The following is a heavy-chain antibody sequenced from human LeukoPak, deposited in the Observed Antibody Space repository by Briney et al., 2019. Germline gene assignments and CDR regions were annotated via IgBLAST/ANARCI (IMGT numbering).Heavy chain of an antibody. J-gene: IGHJ4*02. CDR3: ARDRGPSYLSSFEY. Sequence: GGSLRLSCAASGFTFSSYVMHWVRQAPGKGLEWVAIISYDGSNEYYADSVKGRFTISRDNSKNTLYLQMNSLRAADTAVYYCARDRGPSYLSSFEYGGQGTLVTVSS. V-gene: IGHV3-30*04. D-gene: IGHD2-2*01. CDR1: GFTFSSYV. CDR2: ISYDGSNE.